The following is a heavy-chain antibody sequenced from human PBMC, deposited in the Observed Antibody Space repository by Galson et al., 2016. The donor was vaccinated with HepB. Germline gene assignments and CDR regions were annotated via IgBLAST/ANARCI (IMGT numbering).Heavy chain of an antibody. V-gene: IGHV4-61*02. CDR1: GDAISSGLYY. D-gene: IGHD5-18*01. Sequence: LSLTCTVSGDAISSGLYYWSWIRQPAGKGLEWIGRIYTNGSTSYNPSLKSRVTISVDPSKNQFSLKLSPVTAADTAVYYCARDSSVDTYFYYYMDVWGKGTTVAVSS. J-gene: IGHJ6*03. CDR3: ARDSSVDTYFYYYMDV. CDR2: IYTNGST.